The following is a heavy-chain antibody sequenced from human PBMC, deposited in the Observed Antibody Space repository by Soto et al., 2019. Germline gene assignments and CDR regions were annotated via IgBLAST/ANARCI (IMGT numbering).Heavy chain of an antibody. CDR1: GGSISSGDYY. D-gene: IGHD1-26*01. V-gene: IGHV4-30-4*01. CDR2: IYHSGST. Sequence: TSETLSLTCTVSGGSISSGDYYWSWIRQPPGKGLEWIGYIYHSGSTYYNPSLKSRVTISVDTSKNQFSLKLSSVTAADTAVYYCARHTQLPRAHYYYGMDVWGQGTTVTVSS. CDR3: ARHTQLPRAHYYYGMDV. J-gene: IGHJ6*02.